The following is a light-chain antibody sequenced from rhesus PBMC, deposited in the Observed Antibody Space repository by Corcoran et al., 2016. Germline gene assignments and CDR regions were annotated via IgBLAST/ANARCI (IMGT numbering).Light chain of an antibody. J-gene: IGKJ4*01. CDR2: DTS. V-gene: IGKV1-28*02. Sequence: DIQMTQSPSSLSASVGDTVTITCRASQGISSKLNWFQQKPGKAPKLLLYDTSGFKSGVPSRLSGSGSGTDLPLTISSLQPEDFATYYCLQHNTYPFTFGGGTKVEIK. CDR3: LQHNTYPFT. CDR1: QGISSK.